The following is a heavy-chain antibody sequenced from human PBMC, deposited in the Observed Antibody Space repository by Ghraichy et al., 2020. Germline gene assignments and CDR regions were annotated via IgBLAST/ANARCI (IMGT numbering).Heavy chain of an antibody. Sequence: GESLNISCKASGYTFTGYYMHWVRQAPGQGLEWMGWINPNSGGTNYAQKFQGRVTMTRDTSISTAYMELSRLRSDDTAVYYCARWWDDILTGYNPNFDYWGQGTLVTVSS. J-gene: IGHJ4*02. V-gene: IGHV1-2*02. CDR1: GYTFTGYY. CDR2: INPNSGGT. D-gene: IGHD3-9*01. CDR3: ARWWDDILTGYNPNFDY.